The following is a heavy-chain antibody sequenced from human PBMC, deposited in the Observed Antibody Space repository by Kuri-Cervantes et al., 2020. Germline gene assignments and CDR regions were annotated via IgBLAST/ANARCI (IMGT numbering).Heavy chain of an antibody. D-gene: IGHD6-13*01. V-gene: IGHV1-18*01. CDR3: ARVGNAGGIAAAGGGVDV. J-gene: IGHJ6*02. CDR2: ISAYNGNT. Sequence: ASVKVSCKASGYTFTSYGISWVRQAPGQGLEWMGWISAYNGNTNYAQKLQGRVTMTTDTSTSTAYMELRSLRSDDTAVYYCARVGNAGGIAAAGGGVDVWGQGITVTVSS. CDR1: GYTFTSYG.